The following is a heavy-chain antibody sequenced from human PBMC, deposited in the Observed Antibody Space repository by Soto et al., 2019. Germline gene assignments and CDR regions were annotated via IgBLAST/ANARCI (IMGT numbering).Heavy chain of an antibody. CDR3: ARDGRIPLARRVPYDAFDI. V-gene: IGHV3-33*01. D-gene: IGHD3-10*01. Sequence: GGSLRLSCVASGFIFSNYGMHWVRQAPGKGLECVAVIWYDGNNKYYADSVKGRFTISRDNSKNTLYLQMNSLRAEDTAVYYCARDGRIPLARRVPYDAFDIWGQGTMVTVSS. CDR1: GFIFSNYG. J-gene: IGHJ3*02. CDR2: IWYDGNNK.